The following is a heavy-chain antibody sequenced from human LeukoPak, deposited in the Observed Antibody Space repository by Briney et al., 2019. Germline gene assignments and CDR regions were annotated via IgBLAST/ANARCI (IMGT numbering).Heavy chain of an antibody. CDR3: ARDRYYYGSGSYYNGYNWFDP. CDR2: FDPEDGET. Sequence: ASVKVSCKVSGYTLTELSTHWVRQAPGKGLEWMGGFDPEDGETIYAQKFQGRVTMTEDTSTDTAYMELSSLRSEDTAVYYCARDRYYYGSGSYYNGYNWFDPWGQGTLVTVSS. D-gene: IGHD3-10*01. V-gene: IGHV1-24*01. CDR1: GYTLTELS. J-gene: IGHJ5*02.